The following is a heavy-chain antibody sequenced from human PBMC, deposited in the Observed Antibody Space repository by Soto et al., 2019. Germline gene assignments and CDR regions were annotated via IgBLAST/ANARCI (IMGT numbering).Heavy chain of an antibody. D-gene: IGHD3-3*01. V-gene: IGHV1-24*01. J-gene: IGHJ5*02. CDR1: GYTLTELS. Sequence: QVQLVQSGAEVKKPGASVKDSCKVSGYTLTELSMHWVRQAPGKGLEWMGGFDPEDGETIYAQKFQGRVTMTEDTTTDTAYMELSSLRSEDTAVYYCARPYYDFWSGYYHNWFDPWGQGTLVTVSS. CDR3: ARPYYDFWSGYYHNWFDP. CDR2: FDPEDGET.